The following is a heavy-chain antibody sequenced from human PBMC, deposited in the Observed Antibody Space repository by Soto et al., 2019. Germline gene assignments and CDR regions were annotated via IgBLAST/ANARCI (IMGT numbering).Heavy chain of an antibody. CDR2: IIPIFGTA. V-gene: IGHV1-69*06. CDR1: GVTFSSYA. D-gene: IGHD3-22*01. Sequence: GASVKVSCKASGVTFSSYAISWVRQAPGQGLEWMGGIIPIFGTANYAQKFQGRVTITADKSTSTAYMELSSLRSEDTAVYYCARDQNSITMIVWPSLTRDYNWFDPWGQGTLVTVSS. CDR3: ARDQNSITMIVWPSLTRDYNWFDP. J-gene: IGHJ5*02.